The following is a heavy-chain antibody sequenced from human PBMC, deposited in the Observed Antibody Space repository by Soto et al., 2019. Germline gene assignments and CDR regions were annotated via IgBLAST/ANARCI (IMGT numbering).Heavy chain of an antibody. CDR1: GFSLSNSGVG. D-gene: IGHD4-17*01. Sequence: QITLKESGPSPVKPTQTLTVTCTFSGFSLSNSGVGVAWIRQPPGKALEWLALIYGDNDKRYSPSLKTRLTXTXAXSXYQVVLTITNMDPVDTATYYCAHCTLHDYGDYDPGTSHVFDSWGQGTLVTVSS. V-gene: IGHV2-5*02. CDR3: AHCTLHDYGDYDPGTSHVFDS. J-gene: IGHJ4*02. CDR2: IYGDNDK.